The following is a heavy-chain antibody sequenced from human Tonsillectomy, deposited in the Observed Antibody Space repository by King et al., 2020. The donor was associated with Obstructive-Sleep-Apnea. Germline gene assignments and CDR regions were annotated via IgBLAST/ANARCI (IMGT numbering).Heavy chain of an antibody. Sequence: QLVQSGAEVKKPGASVKVSCKASGYTFTGYYMHWVRQAPGQGLEWMGWINPNSGGTNYAQKFQGWVTMTRDTSISTAYMELSRLRSDDTAVYYCARGPIVATITEYYFDYWGQGTLVTVSS. J-gene: IGHJ4*02. CDR3: ARGPIVATITEYYFDY. D-gene: IGHD5-12*01. CDR2: INPNSGGT. CDR1: GYTFTGYY. V-gene: IGHV1-2*04.